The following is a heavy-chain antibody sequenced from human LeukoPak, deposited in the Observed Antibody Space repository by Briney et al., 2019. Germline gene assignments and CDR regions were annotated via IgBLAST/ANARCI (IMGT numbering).Heavy chain of an antibody. J-gene: IGHJ6*03. D-gene: IGHD3-10*01. CDR3: ARGKPSYGSGTFYRPLEPNYMDV. CDR2: IDQSGST. V-gene: IGHV4-38-2*02. CDR1: GYSISSGYY. Sequence: SETLSLTCTVSGYSISSGYYWGCIRQPPGKGLEWIGSIDQSGSTYYNPSLKSRVTISVDTSKNQFSLKLSSVTAADTAVYYCARGKPSYGSGTFYRPLEPNYMDVWGKGTTVTVSS.